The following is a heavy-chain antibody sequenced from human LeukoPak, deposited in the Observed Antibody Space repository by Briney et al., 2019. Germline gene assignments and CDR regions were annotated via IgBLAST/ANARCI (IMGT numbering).Heavy chain of an antibody. CDR3: ARDGTTVIDFDY. CDR1: GFTFNRYW. Sequence: GGSLRLSCVVSGFTFNRYWMSWVRQARGKGLEWVANIKQDGSEKNYVDSAKGRFTLSRDNAKNSLYLQMNSLRVEDTAVYYCARDGTTVIDFDYWGQGTLVTVSS. D-gene: IGHD4-17*01. V-gene: IGHV3-7*01. J-gene: IGHJ4*02. CDR2: IKQDGSEK.